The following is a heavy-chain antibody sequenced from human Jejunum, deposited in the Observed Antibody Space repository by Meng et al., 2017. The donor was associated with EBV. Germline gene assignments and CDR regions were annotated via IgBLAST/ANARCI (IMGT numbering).Heavy chain of an antibody. Sequence: EVHVIQSGAEVKKPGATVKISCKVSGYIFSDYYIHWVRQAPGEGLEWMGLVDPQDDETLYAEKFQGRVTITTDTSPDTAYMELSCLRSEDTAIYYCALVLRARFNYFDPWGQGTLVTVSS. CDR1: GYIFSDYY. CDR2: VDPQDDET. V-gene: IGHV1-69-2*01. J-gene: IGHJ5*02. CDR3: ALVLRARFNYFDP. D-gene: IGHD4/OR15-4a*01.